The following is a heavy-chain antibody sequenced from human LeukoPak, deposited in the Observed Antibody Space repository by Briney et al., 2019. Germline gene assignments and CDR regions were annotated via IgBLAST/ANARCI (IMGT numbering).Heavy chain of an antibody. CDR2: ISGSGGST. CDR3: AKDPGITPLYYYYMDV. CDR1: GFTFSSYS. Sequence: PGGSLRLSCAASGFTFSSYSMGWVRQAPGKGLEWVSAISGSGGSTYYADSVKGRFTISRDNSKNALYLQMNSLRAEDTAVYYCAKDPGITPLYYYYMDVWGKGTTVTVSS. J-gene: IGHJ6*03. V-gene: IGHV3-23*01.